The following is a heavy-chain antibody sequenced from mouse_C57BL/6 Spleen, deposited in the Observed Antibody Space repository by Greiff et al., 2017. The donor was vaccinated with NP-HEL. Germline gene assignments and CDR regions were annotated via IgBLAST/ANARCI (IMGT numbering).Heavy chain of an antibody. V-gene: IGHV1-53*01. CDR1: GYTFTSYW. J-gene: IGHJ1*03. CDR3: ARSRAHDGYHWYFDV. Sequence: QVQLQQPGTELVKPGASVKLSCKASGYTFTSYWMHWVKQRPGQGLEWIGNINPSNGGTNYNEKFKSKATLTVDKSSSTAYMQLSSLTSEDSAVYYCARSRAHDGYHWYFDVWGTGTTVTVSS. D-gene: IGHD2-3*01. CDR2: INPSNGGT.